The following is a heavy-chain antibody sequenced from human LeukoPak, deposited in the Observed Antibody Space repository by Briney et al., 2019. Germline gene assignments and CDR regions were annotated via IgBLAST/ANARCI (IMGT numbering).Heavy chain of an antibody. CDR3: ASLRGLYSSSPIDY. D-gene: IGHD6-6*01. V-gene: IGHV4-59*01. CDR1: GGSISSYY. Sequence: PSETLSLICTVSGGSISSYYWSWIRQSPGKGLEWIGYIYYSGSTNYNPSLKSRVTISVDTSKNQFSLKLSSVTAADTAVYYCASLRGLYSSSPIDYWGQGTLVTVSS. CDR2: IYYSGST. J-gene: IGHJ4*02.